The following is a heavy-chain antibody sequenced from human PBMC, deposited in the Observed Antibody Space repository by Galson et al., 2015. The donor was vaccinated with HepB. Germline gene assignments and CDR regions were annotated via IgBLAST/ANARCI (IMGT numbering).Heavy chain of an antibody. J-gene: IGHJ6*02. CDR2: IYPGDSDT. CDR1: GYSFTSYW. V-gene: IGHV5-51*01. D-gene: IGHD3-22*01. CDR3: ARLLNYYDSSGYYYYYYGMDV. Sequence: QSGAEVKKPGESLKISCKGSGYSFTSYWIGWVRQMPGKGLEWMGIIYPGDSDTRYSPSFQGQVTISADKSISTAYLQWSSLKASDTAMYYCARLLNYYDSSGYYYYYYGMDVWGQGTTVTVSS.